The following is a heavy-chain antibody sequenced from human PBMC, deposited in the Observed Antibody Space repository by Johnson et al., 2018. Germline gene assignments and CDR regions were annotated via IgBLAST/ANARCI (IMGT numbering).Heavy chain of an antibody. CDR2: IYHKGEP. J-gene: IGHJ3*02. CDR3: DKDLVYDLVAFDI. Sequence: QVQLQESGPGLVRPSETLSLTCSVSGVSASDYYWSWLRQSPGTGLEWLGYIYHKGEPKDKPSLTRRATISRARSKNQFSLQLKSVTAAVTALYYCDKDLVYDLVAFDIWGQGTMVIVSS. CDR1: GVSASDYY. V-gene: IGHV4-59*02. D-gene: IGHD2/OR15-2a*01.